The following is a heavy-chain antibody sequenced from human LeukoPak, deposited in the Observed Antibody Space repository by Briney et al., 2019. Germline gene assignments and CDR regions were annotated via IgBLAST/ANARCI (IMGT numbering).Heavy chain of an antibody. CDR1: GFTFSSCW. CDR2: IKQDGSEK. Sequence: GGSLRLSCAASGFTFSSCWMSWVRQAPGKGLEWVANIKQDGSEKYYVDSVKGRFTISRDNAKNSLYLQMNSLRAEDTAVYYCAELGITMIGGVWGKGTTVTISS. D-gene: IGHD3-10*02. CDR3: AELGITMIGGV. J-gene: IGHJ6*04. V-gene: IGHV3-7*01.